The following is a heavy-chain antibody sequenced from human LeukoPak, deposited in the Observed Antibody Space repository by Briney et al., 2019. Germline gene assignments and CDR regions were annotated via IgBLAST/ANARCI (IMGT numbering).Heavy chain of an antibody. CDR3: TRDKGWELLVYFDY. J-gene: IGHJ4*02. CDR2: IRSKAYGGTT. CDR1: GFTFGDYA. Sequence: PGGSLRLSCTASGFTFGDYAMSCFRQAPGKGLEWVGFIRSKAYGGTTEYAASVKGRFTISRDDSKSIAYLQMNSLKTEDTAVYYCTRDKGWELLVYFDYWGQGTLVTVSS. V-gene: IGHV3-49*03. D-gene: IGHD1-26*01.